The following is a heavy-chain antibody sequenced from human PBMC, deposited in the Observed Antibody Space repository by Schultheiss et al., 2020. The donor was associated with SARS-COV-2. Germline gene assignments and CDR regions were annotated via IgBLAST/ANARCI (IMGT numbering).Heavy chain of an antibody. J-gene: IGHJ6*02. V-gene: IGHV1-3*01. D-gene: IGHD6-19*01. CDR1: GYTFTSYA. CDR3: ASCFYRGSGWYGTYYYGMDV. Sequence: ASVKVSCKASGYTFTSYAMHWVRQAPGQRLEWMGWINAGNGNTNYAQKLQGRVTMTTDTSTSTAYMELSSLRSEDTAVYYCASCFYRGSGWYGTYYYGMDVWGQGTTVTVSS. CDR2: INAGNGNT.